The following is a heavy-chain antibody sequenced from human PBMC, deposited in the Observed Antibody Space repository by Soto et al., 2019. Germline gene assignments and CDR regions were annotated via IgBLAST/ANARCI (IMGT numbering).Heavy chain of an antibody. CDR1: GFTFSSYA. CDR2: ISGRGGST. J-gene: IGHJ4*02. CDR3: AKDKAHGDSYYFDY. D-gene: IGHD2-21*01. Sequence: GGCRRLSCAASGFTFSSYAMSWVRQAPGKGLEWVSAISGRGGSTYYADSGKGRCTISRDNSTYTLYLHMNSLKAEDTAVSYCAKDKAHGDSYYFDYWGQGTLVTVSS. V-gene: IGHV3-23*01.